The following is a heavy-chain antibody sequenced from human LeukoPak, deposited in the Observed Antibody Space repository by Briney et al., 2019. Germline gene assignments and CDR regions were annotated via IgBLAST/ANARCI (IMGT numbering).Heavy chain of an antibody. D-gene: IGHD2/OR15-2a*01. Sequence: PSETLSLTCTVCGASISGYYWNWIRQSPGKGLEWIAFIYDTGSSNYNPSLRSRVTISVDTSKNQFSLKLKSVTAADTAVYYCAGNRNALGDINWLDPWGQGTLVTVSS. CDR2: IYDTGSS. CDR3: AGNRNALGDINWLDP. V-gene: IGHV4-59*01. CDR1: GASISGYY. J-gene: IGHJ5*02.